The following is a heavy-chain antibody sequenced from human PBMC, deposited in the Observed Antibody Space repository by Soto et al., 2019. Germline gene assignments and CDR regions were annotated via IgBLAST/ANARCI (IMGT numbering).Heavy chain of an antibody. J-gene: IGHJ5*02. CDR1: GGSISNDDYY. V-gene: IGHV4-30-4*01. CDR3: VRDYNHGDWFGP. D-gene: IGHD3-10*01. CDR2: ISYSGTT. Sequence: PSETLSLTCTVSGGSISNDDYYWNWIRQPPGKGLEWVGYISYSGTTYYNPSLESRLTISVDTSKNQFSLKLSSVTAADTAVYYCVRDYNHGDWFGPWGQGTLVTVSS.